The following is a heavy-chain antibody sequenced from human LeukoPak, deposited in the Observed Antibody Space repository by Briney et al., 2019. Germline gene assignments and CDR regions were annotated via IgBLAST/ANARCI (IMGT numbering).Heavy chain of an antibody. D-gene: IGHD1-14*01. CDR1: GFTFSSYA. J-gene: IGHJ4*02. V-gene: IGHV3-30-3*01. Sequence: PGRSLRLSCVASGFTFSSYAMHWVRQAPGKGLEWVAVISYDGSNKYYADSVKGRFTISRDNSKNTLYLQMNSLRAEDTAVYYCASLIEPFDYWGQGTLVTVSS. CDR3: ASLIEPFDY. CDR2: ISYDGSNK.